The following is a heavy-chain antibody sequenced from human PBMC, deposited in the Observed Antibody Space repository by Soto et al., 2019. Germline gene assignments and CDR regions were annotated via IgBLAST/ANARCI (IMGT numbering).Heavy chain of an antibody. Sequence: GGSLRLSCTASGFTFGDYAMSWFRQAPGKGLEWVGFIRSKGYGGTTEYAASVKGRFTISRDDSKSIAYLQMNSLKTEDTAVYYCTRDHYYDSSGYSRDFDYWGQGTLVTVSS. V-gene: IGHV3-49*03. CDR1: GFTFGDYA. CDR3: TRDHYYDSSGYSRDFDY. CDR2: IRSKGYGGTT. J-gene: IGHJ4*02. D-gene: IGHD3-22*01.